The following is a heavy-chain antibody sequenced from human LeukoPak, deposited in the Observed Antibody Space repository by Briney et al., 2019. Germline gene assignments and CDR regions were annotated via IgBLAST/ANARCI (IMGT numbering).Heavy chain of an antibody. D-gene: IGHD2-2*01. Sequence: SETLSLTCAVSGGSISSSNWWSWVRQPPGKGLEWIGQIFHTGSTSYSPSLKSRVTISMDKSKNQISLRLTSVTAADTAVYYCARSPTKRVPEDYWGQGTLVTVSS. V-gene: IGHV4-4*02. CDR2: IFHTGST. J-gene: IGHJ4*02. CDR3: ARSPTKRVPEDY. CDR1: GGSISSSNW.